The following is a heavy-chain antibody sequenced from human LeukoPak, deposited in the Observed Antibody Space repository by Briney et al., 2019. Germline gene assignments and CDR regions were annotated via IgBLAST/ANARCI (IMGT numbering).Heavy chain of an antibody. V-gene: IGHV3-30-3*01. Sequence: PGGSLRLSCAASGFTFSSYAMHWVRQAPGKGLEWVAVISYDGSNKYYADSVKGRFTISRDNSKNTLYLQMNSLRAEDTAVYYCARGHYYGSGNDENFDYWGQGTLVTVSS. CDR1: GFTFSSYA. CDR2: ISYDGSNK. J-gene: IGHJ4*02. D-gene: IGHD3-10*01. CDR3: ARGHYYGSGNDENFDY.